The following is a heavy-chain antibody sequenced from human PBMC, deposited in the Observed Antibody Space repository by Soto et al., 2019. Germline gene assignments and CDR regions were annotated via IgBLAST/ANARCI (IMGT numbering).Heavy chain of an antibody. D-gene: IGHD2-15*01. V-gene: IGHV1-18*01. J-gene: IGHJ3*02. Sequence: QVHLVQSGPEVKKPGASVKVSCKASGYTFNTYGITWVRQAPGQGLEWMAWINAYNGNRIYAQNFQGRVTVTTDTSTSAAFMEPISPTSYDQALYFCARDRDRVALIWGLGTKGTVFS. CDR1: GYTFNTYG. CDR3: ARDRDRVALI. CDR2: INAYNGNR.